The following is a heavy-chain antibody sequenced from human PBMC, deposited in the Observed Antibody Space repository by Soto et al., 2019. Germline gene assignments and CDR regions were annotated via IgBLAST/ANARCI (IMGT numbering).Heavy chain of an antibody. J-gene: IGHJ6*02. V-gene: IGHV1-69*12. CDR2: IIPFFVTA. Sequence: QVQLVQSGAEVKKPGSSVKVSCKASGGTFSNYAITWVRQAPGQGLEWMGGIIPFFVTANYAQKFQGRVSITVDESTSTAYMELSSLTSEDTAVYFCARETAGVTAAMRGGYYYGMDVWGQGTTVTLSS. CDR1: GGTFSNYA. CDR3: ARETAGVTAAMRGGYYYGMDV. D-gene: IGHD2-2*01.